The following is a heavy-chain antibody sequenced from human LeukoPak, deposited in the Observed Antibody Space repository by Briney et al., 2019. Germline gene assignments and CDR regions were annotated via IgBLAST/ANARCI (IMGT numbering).Heavy chain of an antibody. J-gene: IGHJ4*02. V-gene: IGHV4-59*01. CDR1: GGSISSYY. CDR2: IYYSGST. Sequence: PSETLSLTCTVSGGSISSYYWSWIRQPPGKGLEWIGYIYYSGSTNYNPSLKSRVTISVDTSKNQFSLKLSSVTAADTAVYYCARGSSSWPVGYFDYWGQGTLVTVSS. CDR3: ARGSSSWPVGYFDY. D-gene: IGHD6-13*01.